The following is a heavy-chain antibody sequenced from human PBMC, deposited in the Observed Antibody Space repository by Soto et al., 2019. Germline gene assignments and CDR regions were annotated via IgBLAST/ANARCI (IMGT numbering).Heavy chain of an antibody. Sequence: GGSLRLSCAASGFTFISNAMSWVRQAPGKGLEWVSGISGNGAKTYYADSGKGRFTISRDNSKNTLYLQMNSLRAEDTAIYYCAKDLKYSGSYYIDYWGQGTLVTVSS. CDR3: AKDLKYSGSYYIDY. D-gene: IGHD1-26*01. CDR1: GFTFISNA. V-gene: IGHV3-23*01. CDR2: ISGNGAKT. J-gene: IGHJ4*02.